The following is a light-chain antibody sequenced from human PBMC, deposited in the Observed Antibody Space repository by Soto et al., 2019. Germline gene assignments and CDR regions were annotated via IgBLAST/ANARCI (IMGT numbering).Light chain of an antibody. CDR1: QSVSSY. V-gene: IGKV3-11*01. CDR3: XKXSNWPPSWK. J-gene: IGKJ1*01. CDR2: DAS. Sequence: EIVLTQSPATLSLSPGERATLSCRASQSVSSYLAWYQQKPGQAPRLLIYDASNRATGIPARFSGSGSGTXFTXXLSSLEXXXXAVNYCXKXSNWPPSWKFGQGTKVDIK.